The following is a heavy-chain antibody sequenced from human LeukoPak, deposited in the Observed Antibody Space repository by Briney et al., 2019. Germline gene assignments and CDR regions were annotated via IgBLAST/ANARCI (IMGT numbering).Heavy chain of an antibody. CDR2: IKQDGSEK. CDR1: GFAFTNYA. V-gene: IGHV3-7*01. CDR3: ARDRWNAFDI. D-gene: IGHD5-24*01. Sequence: GGSLRLSCAASGFAFTNYAMSWVRQAPGKGLEWVANIKQDGSEKYYVDSVKGRFTISRDNSKNTLYLQMNSLRAEDTAVYYCARDRWNAFDIWGQGTMVTVSS. J-gene: IGHJ3*02.